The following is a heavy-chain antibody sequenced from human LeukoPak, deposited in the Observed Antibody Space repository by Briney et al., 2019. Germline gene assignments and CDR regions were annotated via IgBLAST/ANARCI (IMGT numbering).Heavy chain of an antibody. V-gene: IGHV3-74*01. CDR3: TRTGYRHGMDV. J-gene: IGHJ6*02. CDR2: TSTDGSTT. CDR1: GFTFNNYW. Sequence: GRSLRLSCAASGFTFNNYWIHWVSQAPGKGLVWVSSTSTDGSTTVYGDSVKGRFTISRDNGKNTLDLQLNSLRVEDTAVYFCTRTGYRHGMDVWGQGTTVTVSS. D-gene: IGHD3-16*02.